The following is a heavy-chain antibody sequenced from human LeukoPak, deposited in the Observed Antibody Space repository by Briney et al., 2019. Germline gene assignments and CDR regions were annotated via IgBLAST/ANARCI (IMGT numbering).Heavy chain of an antibody. CDR3: ARTFGDYVFYFDY. D-gene: IGHD4-17*01. CDR2: ISGSGGST. Sequence: PGGSLRLSCAASGFTFNNAWMSWVRQAPRKGLEWVSAISGSGGSTYYADSVKGRFTISRDNSKNTLYLHMNSLRAEDTAVYYCARTFGDYVFYFDYWGQGTLVTVSS. V-gene: IGHV3-23*01. J-gene: IGHJ4*02. CDR1: GFTFNNAW.